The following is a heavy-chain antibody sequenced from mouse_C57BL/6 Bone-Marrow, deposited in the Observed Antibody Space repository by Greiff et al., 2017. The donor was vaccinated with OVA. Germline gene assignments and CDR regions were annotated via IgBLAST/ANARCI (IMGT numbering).Heavy chain of an antibody. D-gene: IGHD1-1*01. CDR3: AIPLSATVVADFDY. V-gene: IGHV1-52*01. CDR1: GYTFTSYW. J-gene: IGHJ2*01. Sequence: QVQLQQSGAELVRPGSSVKLSCKASGYTFTSYWMHWVKQRPIQGLEWIGNIDPSDSDTHYNQKFTDKATLTVDKSSSEAYMRLSSLTSEDSAVYDGAIPLSATVVADFDYWGQGTTRTVSS. CDR2: IDPSDSDT.